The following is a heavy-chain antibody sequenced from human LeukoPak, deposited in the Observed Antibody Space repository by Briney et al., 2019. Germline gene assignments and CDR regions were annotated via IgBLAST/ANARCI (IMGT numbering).Heavy chain of an antibody. D-gene: IGHD3-10*01. V-gene: IGHV3-30-3*01. CDR1: GFTFSSYA. Sequence: GGSLRLSCAASGFTFSSYAMHWVRQAPGKGLEWVAGISYDGSNKYYADSVKGRFTIYRDNSKNTLYLQMNRLRAEDTAVYYCARDVYITMVRGVMPFDYYYGMDVWGQGTTVTVSS. CDR3: ARDVYITMVRGVMPFDYYYGMDV. CDR2: ISYDGSNK. J-gene: IGHJ6*02.